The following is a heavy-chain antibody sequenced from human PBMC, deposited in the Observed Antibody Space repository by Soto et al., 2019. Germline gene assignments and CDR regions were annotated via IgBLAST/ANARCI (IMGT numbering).Heavy chain of an antibody. CDR2: IWHDGGNK. CDR3: ARDGDVNTGFGKDY. CDR1: GFTFSSYG. V-gene: IGHV3-33*01. D-gene: IGHD3-16*01. J-gene: IGHJ4*02. Sequence: PGGSLRLSCAASGFTFSSYGMHWVRQAPGKGLEWVAFIWHDGGNKFYAESVKGRFTISRDNSKNTLYLQMTSLSAEDTAMYDCARDGDVNTGFGKDYWGQGTLVTVSS.